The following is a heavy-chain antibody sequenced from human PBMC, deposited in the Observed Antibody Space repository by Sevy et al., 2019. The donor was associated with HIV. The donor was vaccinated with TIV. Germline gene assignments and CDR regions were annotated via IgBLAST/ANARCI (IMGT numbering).Heavy chain of an antibody. CDR2: IYYSGST. D-gene: IGHD6-13*01. Sequence: SETLSLTCTIFGGSISAYYWSWFRQPPGRGLEYIGYIYYSGSTNYNPSLKSRVTISVDTSKNQFSLRLTSVTTADTAVYYCAREGPRIAQFDYWGQGALVTVSS. J-gene: IGHJ4*02. CDR3: AREGPRIAQFDY. CDR1: GGSISAYY. V-gene: IGHV4-59*01.